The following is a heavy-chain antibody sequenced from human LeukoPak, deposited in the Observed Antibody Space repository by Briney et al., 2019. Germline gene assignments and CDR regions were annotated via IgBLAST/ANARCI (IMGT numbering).Heavy chain of an antibody. V-gene: IGHV3-11*04. CDR2: ISTSGSTI. CDR1: GFTFSGYY. J-gene: IGHJ4*02. CDR3: ARDSCSNGVCFDY. D-gene: IGHD2-8*01. Sequence: GSLKLSCTASGFTFSGYYMSWVRQAPGKGLEWVSYISTSGSTIYYGDSLKGRFTISRGNAKNSLYLQMNSLRAEDTAVYYCARDSCSNGVCFDYWGQGTLVTVSS.